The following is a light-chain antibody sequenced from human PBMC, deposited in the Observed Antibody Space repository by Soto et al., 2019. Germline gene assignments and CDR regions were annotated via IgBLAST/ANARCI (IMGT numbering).Light chain of an antibody. CDR1: QSVSSY. J-gene: IGKJ2*01. V-gene: IGKV3-11*01. Sequence: EIVLTQSPATLSLSPGERATLSCRASQSVSSYLAWYQQKPGQAPRRLIYDASNRATGIPARFSGSGSGTDFTLTISSLEPEDFAVYYCQQRSNWPPYTFGQGTKREIK. CDR3: QQRSNWPPYT. CDR2: DAS.